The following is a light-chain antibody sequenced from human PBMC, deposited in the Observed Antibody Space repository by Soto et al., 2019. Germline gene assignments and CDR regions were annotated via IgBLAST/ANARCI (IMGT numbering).Light chain of an antibody. J-gene: IGKJ4*01. CDR2: DAS. Sequence: EIVLTQSPSTLSVSPGERATLSCRASQSVSSYLAWYQQKPGQAPRLLIYDASNRATGIPSRFSGSGSGTDFTLTISSLEPEDFATYYCQQRSNWPFTFGGGTKVEIK. CDR1: QSVSSY. CDR3: QQRSNWPFT. V-gene: IGKV3-11*01.